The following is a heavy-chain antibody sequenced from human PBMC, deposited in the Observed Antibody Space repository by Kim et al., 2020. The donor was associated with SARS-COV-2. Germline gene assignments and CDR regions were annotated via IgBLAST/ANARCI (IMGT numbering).Heavy chain of an antibody. J-gene: IGHJ4*02. Sequence: GGSLRLSCVASGFTFSDSDMSWVRQTPGKGLEWVSAISASGYTTHYAASVKGRFTISRDNSKNTVYLQMNSLRAEDTALYYCAKMIVAGTGYFDYWGQGT. CDR3: AKMIVAGTGYFDY. CDR1: GFTFSDSD. D-gene: IGHD6-19*01. CDR2: ISASGYTT. V-gene: IGHV3-23*01.